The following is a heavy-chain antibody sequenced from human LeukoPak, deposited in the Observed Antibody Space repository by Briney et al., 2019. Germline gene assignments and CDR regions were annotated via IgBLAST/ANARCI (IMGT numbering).Heavy chain of an antibody. D-gene: IGHD3-22*01. CDR2: ALYDGSMK. CDR3: ARDVRGPTGFDSSGRDTFDS. J-gene: IGHJ4*02. CDR1: GYTFTGYY. V-gene: IGHV3-30*04. Sequence: SCKASGYTFTGYYMHWVRQAPGKGLEWVGVALYDGSMKYYGDSVKGRFTISRDNSKNTLYLQLSSLRAEDTAVYYCARDVRGPTGFDSSGRDTFDSWGQGTLVAV.